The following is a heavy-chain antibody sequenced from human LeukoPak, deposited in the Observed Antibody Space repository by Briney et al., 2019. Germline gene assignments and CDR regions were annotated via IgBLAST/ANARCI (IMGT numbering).Heavy chain of an antibody. Sequence: GGSLRLSCAASAFTVSSNYMSWVRQAPGKGLEWVSVIYSGGSTYYADSVKGRFTISRDNSKNTLYLQMNSLRAEDTAVYYCARAPTEYYDFWSGYPPGMDVWGKGTTVTVSS. CDR1: AFTVSSNY. V-gene: IGHV3-53*01. J-gene: IGHJ6*04. CDR3: ARAPTEYYDFWSGYPPGMDV. D-gene: IGHD3-3*01. CDR2: IYSGGST.